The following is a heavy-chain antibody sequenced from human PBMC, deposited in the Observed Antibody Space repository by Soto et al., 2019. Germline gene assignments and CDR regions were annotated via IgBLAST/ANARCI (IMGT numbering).Heavy chain of an antibody. Sequence: GGSLRLSCAASGFTFSSYDMHWVRQATGKGLEWVSAIGTAGDTYYPGSVKGRFTLSRENAKNSLYLHMNSLRAEDTAVYYCARGIGYDSSGYYYAPYNLFDPWGQGTLVTGSA. V-gene: IGHV3-13*01. CDR2: IGTAGDT. J-gene: IGHJ5*02. CDR1: GFTFSSYD. D-gene: IGHD3-22*01. CDR3: ARGIGYDSSGYYYAPYNLFDP.